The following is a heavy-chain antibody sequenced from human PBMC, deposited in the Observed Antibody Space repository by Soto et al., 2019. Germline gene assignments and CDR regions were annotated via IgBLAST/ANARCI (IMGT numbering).Heavy chain of an antibody. CDR3: TTDSRTTLPEIRFDY. D-gene: IGHD1-26*01. Sequence: GGSLRLSCAASGFPFNNAWINWVRQVPGKGLERVGRVKSKADGGSGDYAAPVKGRFVVSRDDSKDIVYLQMNSLKIEDTGVYYCTTDSRTTLPEIRFDYWGHGTQVTVSS. V-gene: IGHV3-15*07. J-gene: IGHJ4*01. CDR2: VKSKADGGSG. CDR1: GFPFNNAW.